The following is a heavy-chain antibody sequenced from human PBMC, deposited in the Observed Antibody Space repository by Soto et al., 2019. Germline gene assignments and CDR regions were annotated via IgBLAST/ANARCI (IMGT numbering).Heavy chain of an antibody. CDR1: GFTFSSYA. J-gene: IGHJ4*02. Sequence: EVQLLESGGGLVQPRGSLRLSCAASGFTFSSYAMSWVRQAPGKGLEWVSAISGSGGSTYYADSVKGRFTISRDNSKNTLYLQMNSLRAEDTAVYYCAKDSSPRYCSGGSCYGPPKFDYWGQGTLVTVSS. V-gene: IGHV3-23*01. CDR3: AKDSSPRYCSGGSCYGPPKFDY. D-gene: IGHD2-15*01. CDR2: ISGSGGST.